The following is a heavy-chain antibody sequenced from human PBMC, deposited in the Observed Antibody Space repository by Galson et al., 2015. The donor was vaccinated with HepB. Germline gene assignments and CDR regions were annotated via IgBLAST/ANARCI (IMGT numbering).Heavy chain of an antibody. D-gene: IGHD3-22*01. J-gene: IGHJ4*02. CDR2: IIPILGIA. Sequence: SVKVSCKASGGTFSSYTISWVRQAPGQGLEWMGRIIPILGIANYAQKFQGRVTITADKSTSTAYMELSSLRSEDTAVYYCARDNRGYYYDSSGYLGYFDYWGQGTLVTVSS. CDR3: ARDNRGYYYDSSGYLGYFDY. V-gene: IGHV1-69*04. CDR1: GGTFSSYT.